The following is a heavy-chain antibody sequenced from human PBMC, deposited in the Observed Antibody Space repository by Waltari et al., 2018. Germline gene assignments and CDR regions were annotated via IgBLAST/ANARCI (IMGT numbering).Heavy chain of an antibody. Sequence: QVLLVQSGVEVKKPGSSVKVSCKASGGTFSNYGISWVRQAPGQGLEWMGGIIPMFGTANYAQDFQDRVTITADESTSTAYLDLSSLSSEDTAVYYCARDRKTYHYSSGSYLSLAYWGQGTLVTVSS. V-gene: IGHV1-69*01. J-gene: IGHJ4*02. CDR2: IIPMFGTA. CDR1: GGTFSNYG. CDR3: ARDRKTYHYSSGSYLSLAY. D-gene: IGHD3-10*01.